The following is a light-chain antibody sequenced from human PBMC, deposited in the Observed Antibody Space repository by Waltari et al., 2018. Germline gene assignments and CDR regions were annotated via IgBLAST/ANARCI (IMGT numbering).Light chain of an antibody. J-gene: IGKJ4*01. V-gene: IGKV3-11*01. CDR3: QQRSNVLT. CDR1: QSVSSY. Sequence: EIVLTQSPATLSLSPGERATLSCRASQSVSSYLAWYKQKPGPAPRLLIYDASNRATGIPARFSGSGAGTDFTLTISSLEPEDFAVYYCQQRSNVLTFGGGTKVEIK. CDR2: DAS.